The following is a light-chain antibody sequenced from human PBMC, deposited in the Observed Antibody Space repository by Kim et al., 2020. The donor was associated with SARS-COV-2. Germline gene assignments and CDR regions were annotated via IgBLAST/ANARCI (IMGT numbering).Light chain of an antibody. CDR3: AAWDDSLSGSWV. V-gene: IGLV1-47*01. CDR2: RNN. J-gene: IGLJ3*02. Sequence: RVTSSCSGSRSNIGSNYVYWYQQLPGTAPKLLIYRNNQRPSGVPDRFSGSKSGTSASLAISGLRSDDEADYYCAAWDDSLSGSWVFGGGTQLTVL. CDR1: RSNIGSNY.